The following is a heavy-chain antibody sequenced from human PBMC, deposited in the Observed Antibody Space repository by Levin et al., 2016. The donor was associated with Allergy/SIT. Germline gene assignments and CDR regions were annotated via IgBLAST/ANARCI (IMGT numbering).Heavy chain of an antibody. Sequence: VRQAPGKGLEWVAVIWYDGNNKYYADSVKGRFTISRDNSKNTLYLQMNSLRAEDTAVYYCARDRGVTTKGYYYYYGMDVWGQGTTVTVSS. CDR2: IWYDGNNK. D-gene: IGHD3-22*01. V-gene: IGHV3-33*01. CDR3: ARDRGVTTKGYYYYYGMDV. J-gene: IGHJ6*02.